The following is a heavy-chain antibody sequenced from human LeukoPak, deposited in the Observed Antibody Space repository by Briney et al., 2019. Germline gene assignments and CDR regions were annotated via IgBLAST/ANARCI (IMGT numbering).Heavy chain of an antibody. D-gene: IGHD3-3*01. Sequence: SETLSLTCTVSGGSVSSGSYYWSWLRQPPGKGLEWIGYIYYSGSTNYNPSLKSRVTISVDTSKNQFSLKLSSVTAADTAVYYCARVGYYDFWSGYARDALDIWGQGTMVTVSS. J-gene: IGHJ3*02. V-gene: IGHV4-61*01. CDR3: ARVGYYDFWSGYARDALDI. CDR1: GGSVSSGSYY. CDR2: IYYSGST.